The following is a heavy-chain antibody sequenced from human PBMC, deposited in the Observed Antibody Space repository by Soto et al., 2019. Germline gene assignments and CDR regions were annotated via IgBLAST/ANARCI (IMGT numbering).Heavy chain of an antibody. CDR1: GFTFSSYA. J-gene: IGHJ6*02. V-gene: IGHV3-23*01. CDR2: ISGSGGST. CDR3: AKGSQRRYYYYGMDV. Sequence: GGSLRLSCAASGFTFSSYAMSWVRQAPGKGLEWVSAISGSGGSTCYADSVKGRFTISRDNSKNTLYLQMNSLRAEDTAVYYCAKGSQRRYYYYGMDVWGQGTTVTVSS. D-gene: IGHD2-15*01.